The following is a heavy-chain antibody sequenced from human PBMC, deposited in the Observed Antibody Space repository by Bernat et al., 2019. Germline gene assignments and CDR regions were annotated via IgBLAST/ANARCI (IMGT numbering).Heavy chain of an antibody. CDR1: GFTSSSYE. J-gene: IGHJ4*02. CDR3: VRSGYVY. Sequence: EVQLVESGGGLVQPGGSLRPSCAASGFTSSSYEMHGVRQATGKGLEWVSGIGPAGDTYYQGSVKGQFTISRENAKNSLYLQMNSLRAGDTAVYYCVRSGYVYWGQGTLVTVSS. D-gene: IGHD5-12*01. V-gene: IGHV3-13*04. CDR2: IGPAGDT.